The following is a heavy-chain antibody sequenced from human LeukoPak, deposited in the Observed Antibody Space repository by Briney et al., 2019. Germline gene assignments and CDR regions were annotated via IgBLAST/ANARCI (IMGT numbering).Heavy chain of an antibody. D-gene: IGHD5-24*01. CDR2: VYYTGST. J-gene: IGHJ4*02. V-gene: IGHV4-59*01. CDR3: ARFSTMLDY. Sequence: SETRSLTCTVSGGSINNYYWSWIRQPPGRGLEWIGYVYYTGSTNYNASLKSRVTISVDTSRNQFSLTLSSVTAAGTAVYYCARFSTMLDYWGQGTLVAVSS. CDR1: GGSINNYY.